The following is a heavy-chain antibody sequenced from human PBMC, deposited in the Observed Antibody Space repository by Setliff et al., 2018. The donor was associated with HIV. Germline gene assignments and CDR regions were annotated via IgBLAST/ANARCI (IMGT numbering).Heavy chain of an antibody. V-gene: IGHV1-69*02. CDR1: RRTFNSHT. CDR3: VRGVQSPPHYSYYYMDV. CDR2: IIPILGVA. Sequence: SVKVSCKASRRTFNSHTINWVRQAPGQGLDWMGRIIPILGVANYAQRFQGKVTITADKSTSTAYMELTSLRFDDTAMYYCVRGVQSPPHYSYYYMDVWGEGTMVTVSS. D-gene: IGHD3-3*01. J-gene: IGHJ6*03.